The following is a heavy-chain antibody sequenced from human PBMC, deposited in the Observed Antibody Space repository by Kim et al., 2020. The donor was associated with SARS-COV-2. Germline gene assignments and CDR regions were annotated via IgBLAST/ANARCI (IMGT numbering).Heavy chain of an antibody. V-gene: IGHV4-31*03. CDR2: IYYSGST. CDR3: ATCQSGGSCYHRWFDP. CDR1: GGSISSGGYY. D-gene: IGHD2-15*01. J-gene: IGHJ5*02. Sequence: SETLSLTCTVSGGSISSGGYYWSWIRQHPGKGLEWIGYIYYSGSTYYNPSLKSRVTISVDTSKNQFSLKLSSVTAADTAVYYCATCQSGGSCYHRWFDPWGQGTLVTVSS.